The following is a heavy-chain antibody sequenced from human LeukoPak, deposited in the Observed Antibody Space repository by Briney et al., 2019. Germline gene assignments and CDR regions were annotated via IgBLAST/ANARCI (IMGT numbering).Heavy chain of an antibody. CDR1: GGSISRSTYY. V-gene: IGHV4-39*01. CDR3: ARLQPELDY. Sequence: PSETLSLTCTVSGGSISRSTYYWGCIRQPPGKGLEWIGNIYYSGSTYYNPSLKSRVTISVDTSKNQFSLKLSSVTAADTAVYYCARLQPELDYWGQGTLVTVSS. CDR2: IYYSGST. J-gene: IGHJ4*02.